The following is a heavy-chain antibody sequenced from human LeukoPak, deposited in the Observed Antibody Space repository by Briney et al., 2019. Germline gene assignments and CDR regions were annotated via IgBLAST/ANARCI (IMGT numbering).Heavy chain of an antibody. CDR2: MNPNSGNT. V-gene: IGHV1-8*01. J-gene: IGHJ4*02. Sequence: ASVKVSCKASGYTFTSYDINWVRQATGQGLEWMGWMNPNSGNTGYAQKFQGRVTMTTDTSTSTAYMELRSLRSDDTAVYYCASGAYYFDFWGQGTLVTVSS. CDR3: ASGAYYFDF. CDR1: GYTFTSYD.